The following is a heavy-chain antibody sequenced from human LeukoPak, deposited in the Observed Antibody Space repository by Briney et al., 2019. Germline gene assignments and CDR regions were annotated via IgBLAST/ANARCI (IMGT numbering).Heavy chain of an antibody. D-gene: IGHD3-22*01. J-gene: IGHJ5*02. V-gene: IGHV1-18*01. CDR3: ARDGGYYDSSGYYPKSRNWFDP. CDR2: ISAYNGNT. CDR1: GYTFTSYG. Sequence: EASVKVSCKASGYTFTSYGISWVRQAPGQGLEWMGWISAYNGNTNYAQKLQGRVTMTTDTSTSTAYMELRSLRSDDTAVYYCARDGGYYDSSGYYPKSRNWFDPWGQGTLVTVSS.